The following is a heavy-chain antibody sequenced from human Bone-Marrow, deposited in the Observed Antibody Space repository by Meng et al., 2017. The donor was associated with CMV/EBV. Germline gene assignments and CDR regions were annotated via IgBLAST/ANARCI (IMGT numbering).Heavy chain of an antibody. Sequence: GGSLRLSCAAAGFSFRSYWMSWVRQAPGKGLEWVANIKQDGSEKYYVDSVKGRFTISRDDAKNSLYLQMNSLRAEDTAVYYCARGPGDFDFWGQGTLVTVSS. CDR1: GFSFRSYW. V-gene: IGHV3-7*01. CDR2: IKQDGSEK. D-gene: IGHD4-17*01. CDR3: ARGPGDFDF. J-gene: IGHJ4*02.